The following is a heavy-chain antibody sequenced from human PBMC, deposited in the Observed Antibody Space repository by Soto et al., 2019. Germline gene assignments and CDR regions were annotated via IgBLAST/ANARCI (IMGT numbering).Heavy chain of an antibody. CDR2: IIPIFGTA. CDR1: GGTFSSYA. J-gene: IGHJ5*02. V-gene: IGHV1-69*12. Sequence: QVQLVQSGAEVKKPGSSVKVSCKASGGTFSSYAISWVRQAPGQGLEWMGGIIPIFGTANYAQKFQGRVTTXXEXSTXTAYMELGSVRSADKAVYYCARGRRGGRLESWFDPWVQGTLVTGSS. D-gene: IGHD6-25*01. CDR3: ARGRRGGRLESWFDP.